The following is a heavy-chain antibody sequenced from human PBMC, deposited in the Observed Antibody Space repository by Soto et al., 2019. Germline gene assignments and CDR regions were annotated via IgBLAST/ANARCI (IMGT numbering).Heavy chain of an antibody. CDR1: GGSISSGGYY. Sequence: QVQLQESGPGLVKPSQTLSLTCTVSGGSISSGGYYWSWIRQHPGKGPEWIGYIYYSGSTYYNPSLKSRVTISVDTSENQFSLKLSSVTAADTAVYYCARAWTATAGWANWFDTWGQGTLVTVSS. CDR2: IYYSGST. V-gene: IGHV4-31*03. J-gene: IGHJ5*02. D-gene: IGHD6-13*01. CDR3: ARAWTATAGWANWFDT.